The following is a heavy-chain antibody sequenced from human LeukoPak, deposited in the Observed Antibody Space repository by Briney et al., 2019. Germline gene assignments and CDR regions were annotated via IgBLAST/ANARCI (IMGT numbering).Heavy chain of an antibody. Sequence: PGGSLRLSCAASGFTFSSYGMRWVRQAPGKGLEWVAFIRYDGSNKYYADSVKGRFTISRDNSKNTLYLQMNSLRAEDTAVYYCAKVIATYDILTGYYDYWGQGTLVTVSS. CDR3: AKVIATYDILTGYYDY. D-gene: IGHD3-9*01. CDR2: IRYDGSNK. V-gene: IGHV3-30*02. J-gene: IGHJ4*02. CDR1: GFTFSSYG.